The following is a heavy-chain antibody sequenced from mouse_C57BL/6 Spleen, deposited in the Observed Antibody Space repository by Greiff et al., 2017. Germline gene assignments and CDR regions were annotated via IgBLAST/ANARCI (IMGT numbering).Heavy chain of an antibody. D-gene: IGHD1-1*01. CDR1: GYTFTDYN. V-gene: IGHV1-18*01. CDR2: INPNNGGT. CDR3: ARRGYGSSYVEFAY. Sequence: EVQLQQSGPELVKPGASVKIPCKASGYTFTDYNMDWVKQSHGKSLEWIGDINPNNGGTIYNQKFKGKATLTVDKSSSTAYMELRSLTSEDTAVYYCARRGYGSSYVEFAYWGQGTLVTVSA. J-gene: IGHJ3*01.